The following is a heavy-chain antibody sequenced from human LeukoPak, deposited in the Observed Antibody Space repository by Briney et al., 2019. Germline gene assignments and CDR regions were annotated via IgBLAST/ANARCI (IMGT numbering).Heavy chain of an antibody. CDR3: ASGVLPDYCDSSGYHDY. CDR2: ISYDGSNK. Sequence: GGSLRLSCAASGFTFSSYAMHWVRQAPGKGLEWVAVISYDGSNKYYADSVKGRFTISRDNSKNTLYLQMNSLRAEDTAVYYCASGVLPDYCDSSGYHDYWGQGTLVTVSS. V-gene: IGHV3-30*01. D-gene: IGHD3-22*01. CDR1: GFTFSSYA. J-gene: IGHJ4*02.